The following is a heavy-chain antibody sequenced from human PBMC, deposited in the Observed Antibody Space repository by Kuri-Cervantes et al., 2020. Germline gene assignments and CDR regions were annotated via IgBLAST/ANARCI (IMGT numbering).Heavy chain of an antibody. CDR1: GGSISSSSYY. J-gene: IGHJ4*02. CDR3: ASYGDLHYFDY. D-gene: IGHD4-17*01. CDR2: IYYSGST. Sequence: SVTLSLTCTVSGGSISSSSYYWGWIRQPPGKGLEWIGSIYYSGSTYYNPSLKSRVTISVDTSKNQFSLKLSSVTAADTAVYYCASYGDLHYFDYWGQGTLVTVSS. V-gene: IGHV4-39*01.